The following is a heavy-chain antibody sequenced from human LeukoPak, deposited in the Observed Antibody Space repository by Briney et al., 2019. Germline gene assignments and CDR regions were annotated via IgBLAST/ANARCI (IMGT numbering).Heavy chain of an antibody. CDR1: GGSISSYY. CDR3: ARLRITGGHYYLHGLDV. V-gene: IGHV4-59*08. D-gene: IGHD1-26*01. J-gene: IGHJ6*02. CDR2: IYNSGSI. Sequence: SATLSLTCTVSGGSISSYYWSWVRQPPGKGLEWIGYIYNSGSINYNPSLKSRVTTSVDTSKKQFSLKLSSVTAADTAVYYCARLRITGGHYYLHGLDVWGQGTTVSVSS.